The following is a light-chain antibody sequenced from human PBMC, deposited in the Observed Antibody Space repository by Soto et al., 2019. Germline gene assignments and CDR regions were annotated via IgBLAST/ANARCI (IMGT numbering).Light chain of an antibody. CDR1: QSVSSSY. J-gene: IGKJ1*01. CDR2: GAS. Sequence: EIVLTQSPGTLSLSPGERATLSCRASQSVSSSYLAWYQQKPGQAPRLLIYGASIRATGIPDRFSGSGSGTDFTLTISRLEPEDFAVYYCQQYGSSPWTFGQGTKV. V-gene: IGKV3-20*01. CDR3: QQYGSSPWT.